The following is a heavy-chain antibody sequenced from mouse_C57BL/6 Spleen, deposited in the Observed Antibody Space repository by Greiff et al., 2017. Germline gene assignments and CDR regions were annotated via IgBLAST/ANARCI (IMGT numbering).Heavy chain of an antibody. V-gene: IGHV1-64*01. CDR1: GYTFTSYW. Sequence: QVQLQQPGAELVKPRASVKLSCKASGYTFTSYWMHWVKQRPGQGLEWIGMIPPNSGSTNYNEKFKSKATLTVDKSSRTAYMQLSSLTSEDSAVYYCARKGYYAMDYWGQGTSVTVSS. CDR3: ARKGYYAMDY. J-gene: IGHJ4*01. CDR2: IPPNSGST.